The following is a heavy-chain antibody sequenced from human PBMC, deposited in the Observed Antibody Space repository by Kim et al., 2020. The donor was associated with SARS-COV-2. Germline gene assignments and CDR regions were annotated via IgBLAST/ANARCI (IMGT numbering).Heavy chain of an antibody. CDR2: INPNSGGI. J-gene: IGHJ6*02. Sequence: ASVKVSCKASGYTFTGYHMHWVRQAPGQGLEWMGWINPNSGGINSAQKFRGRVTMTRDTSIGTAYMELNRLTSDDTAVYYCARVRGHGIDGVCFSLMDVWGQGTTVTISS. V-gene: IGHV1-2*02. CDR3: ARVRGHGIDGVCFSLMDV. D-gene: IGHD2-8*02. CDR1: GYTFTGYH.